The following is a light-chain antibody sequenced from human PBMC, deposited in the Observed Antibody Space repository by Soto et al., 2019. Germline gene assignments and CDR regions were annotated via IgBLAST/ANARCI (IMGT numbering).Light chain of an antibody. CDR2: AAS. V-gene: IGKV1-9*01. CDR3: QQLNSYPLT. Sequence: DIQLTQSPSFLSASVGDRVTITCRASQGISSYLAWYQQKPGKATKLLIYAASTLQSGVPSRFSGSGSGTEFILTISSLQPEDFATYYCQQLNSYPLTFGGGTKVEIK. CDR1: QGISSY. J-gene: IGKJ4*01.